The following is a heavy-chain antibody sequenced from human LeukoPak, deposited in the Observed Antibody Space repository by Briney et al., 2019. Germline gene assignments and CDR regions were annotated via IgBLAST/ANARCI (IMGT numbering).Heavy chain of an antibody. CDR1: GFTFTTYA. D-gene: IGHD2-15*01. CDR2: ISGSGGST. V-gene: IGHV3-23*01. CDR3: AKDAPEYCSGDSCYPDY. J-gene: IGHJ4*02. Sequence: GGSLRLSCAASGFTFTTYAMSWFRQAPGKGLEWVSGISGSGGSTYHADSVKGRFTISRDNSKNTVYLQMNSLRAEDTAVYYCAKDAPEYCSGDSCYPDYWGQGTLVTVSS.